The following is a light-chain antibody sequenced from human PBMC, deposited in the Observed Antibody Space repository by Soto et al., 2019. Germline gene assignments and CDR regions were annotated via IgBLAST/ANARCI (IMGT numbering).Light chain of an antibody. Sequence: QPVLTQSPSASASLGASVKLTCTLSSGHSSYAIAWHQQQPEKGPRYLMKLNSDGSHSKGDGIPDRFSGSSSGAERYLTISSLHSEDEADSYCQTWGTGTYVVFGGGTKVTVL. CDR2: LNSDGSH. CDR3: QTWGTGTYVV. V-gene: IGLV4-69*01. J-gene: IGLJ2*01. CDR1: SGHSSYA.